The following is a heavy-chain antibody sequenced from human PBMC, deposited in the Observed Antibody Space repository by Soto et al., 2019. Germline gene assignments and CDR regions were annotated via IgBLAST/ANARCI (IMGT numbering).Heavy chain of an antibody. CDR2: ISWNSGSI. V-gene: IGHV3-9*01. D-gene: IGHD1-1*01. J-gene: IGHJ4*02. CDR3: ARQTGTTIDY. CDR1: GFTFDDYA. Sequence: GGSLRLSCAASGFTFDDYAMHWVRQAPGKGLEWVSGISWNSGSIGYADSVKGRFTISRDNAKNSLYLQMNSLRAEDTAVYYCARQTGTTIDYWGQGTLVTVSS.